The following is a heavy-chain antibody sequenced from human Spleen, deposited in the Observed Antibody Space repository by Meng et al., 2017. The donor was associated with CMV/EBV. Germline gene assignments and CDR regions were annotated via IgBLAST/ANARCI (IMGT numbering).Heavy chain of an antibody. D-gene: IGHD3-10*01. CDR2: VYDTGST. CDR3: ARLHWFVYYFDY. V-gene: IGHV4-59*01. J-gene: IGHJ4*02. CDR1: SDSMSEYH. Sequence: GSLRLSCSVSSDSMSEYHWSWIRQAPGGGLEWIGHVYDTGSTHYNPSLTGRVTISVDPSERQVSLRLNSVTPADTAVYYCARLHWFVYYFDYWGQGTLVTVSS.